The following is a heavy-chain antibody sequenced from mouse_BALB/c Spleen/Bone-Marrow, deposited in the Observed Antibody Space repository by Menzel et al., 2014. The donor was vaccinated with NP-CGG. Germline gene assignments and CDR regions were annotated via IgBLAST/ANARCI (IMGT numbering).Heavy chain of an antibody. CDR2: IDPANGNT. D-gene: IGHD1-1*01. V-gene: IGHV14-3*02. J-gene: IGHJ3*01. CDR1: GFNIKDTY. Sequence: DVQLVESGAELVKPGASVKLSCTASGFNIKDTYMYWVKQRPERGLEWIGRIDPANGNTKYDPKFQDKATITADTSSNTAYLQLSSLTSEDTAVYYCARYYYGSSLFAYWGQGTLVTVSA. CDR3: ARYYYGSSLFAY.